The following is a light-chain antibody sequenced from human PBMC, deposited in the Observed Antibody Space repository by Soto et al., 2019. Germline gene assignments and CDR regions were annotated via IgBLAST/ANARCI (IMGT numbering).Light chain of an antibody. V-gene: IGKV1-27*01. CDR2: AAS. J-gene: IGKJ5*01. CDR1: QGISNY. Sequence: IPMTLSPSSLSASVRDRVTITFRASQGISNYLAWYQQKPGKVPKLLIYAASTLQSGVPSRFSGSGSGTDFTLTISSLQPEDFATYFCQQYDDLPITFGLGTRLEI. CDR3: QQYDDLPIT.